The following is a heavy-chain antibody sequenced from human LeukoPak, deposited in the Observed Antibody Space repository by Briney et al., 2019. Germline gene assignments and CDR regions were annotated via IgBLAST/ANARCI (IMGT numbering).Heavy chain of an antibody. CDR1: GGSISSYC. J-gene: IGHJ4*02. V-gene: IGHV4-4*07. CDR2: IYTSGST. Sequence: PSETLSLTCTVSGGSISSYCWSWIRQPAGKGLEWIGRIYTSGSTNYNPSLKSRVTMSVDTSKNQFSLKLSSVTAADTAVYYCARESYDYVWGSYRYQFDYWGQGTLVTVSS. D-gene: IGHD3-16*02. CDR3: ARESYDYVWGSYRYQFDY.